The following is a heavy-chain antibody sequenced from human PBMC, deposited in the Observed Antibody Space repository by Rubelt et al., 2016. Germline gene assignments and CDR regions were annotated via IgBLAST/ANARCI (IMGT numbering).Heavy chain of an antibody. Sequence: QVQLQQWGAGLLKPSETLSLTCAVYGGSFSGYYWSWIRQPPGKGLEWIGEINHSGSTNYNPSLKSRVTISVDTSKNQFSLKLSSVTAADTAVYYCARGPKPKRGYYLYYFDYWGQGTLVTVSS. D-gene: IGHD3-22*01. CDR2: INHSGST. CDR1: GGSFSGYY. J-gene: IGHJ4*02. V-gene: IGHV4-34*01. CDR3: ARGPKPKRGYYLYYFDY.